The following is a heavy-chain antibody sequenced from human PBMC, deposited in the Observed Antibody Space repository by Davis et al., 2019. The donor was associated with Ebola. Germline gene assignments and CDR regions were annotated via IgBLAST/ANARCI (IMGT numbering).Heavy chain of an antibody. Sequence: GGSLRLSCVASGFRFDDYAMHWVRQVPGKGLEWVSGIGWNSYDIAYAGPVKGRFTISRDNSKNTLYLHMNSLRAEDTSVYYCTRDSPTTAVYYYGMDVWGQGTTVTVSS. V-gene: IGHV3-9*01. D-gene: IGHD1-26*01. CDR2: IGWNSYDI. J-gene: IGHJ6*02. CDR1: GFRFDDYA. CDR3: TRDSPTTAVYYYGMDV.